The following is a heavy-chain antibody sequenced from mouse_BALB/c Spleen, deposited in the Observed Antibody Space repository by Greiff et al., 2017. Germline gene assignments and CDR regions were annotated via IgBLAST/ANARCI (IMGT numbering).Heavy chain of an antibody. CDR1: GYTFTDYA. J-gene: IGHJ2*01. CDR3: ARDGSLSFDY. CDR2: ISTYYGDA. Sequence: QVQLQQSGAELVRPGVSVKISCKGSGYTFTDYAMHWVKQSHAKSLEWIGVISTYYGDASYNQKFKGKATMTVDKSSSTAYMELARLTSEDSAIYYCARDGSLSFDYWGQGTTLTVSS. V-gene: IGHV1S137*01. D-gene: IGHD2-3*01.